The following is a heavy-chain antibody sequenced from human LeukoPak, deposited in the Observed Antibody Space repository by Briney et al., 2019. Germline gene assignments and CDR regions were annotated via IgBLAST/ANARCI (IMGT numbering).Heavy chain of an antibody. V-gene: IGHV3-21*04. J-gene: IGHJ4*02. CDR1: GFTFSSYS. CDR3: AKDRGYTTGRDFDY. CDR2: ISSSSSYI. D-gene: IGHD3-10*01. Sequence: GGSLRLSCAASGFTFSSYSMNWVRQAPGKGLEWVSSISSSSSYIYYADSVKGRFTISRENPMNTLYLQMSSLRAEETADYYCAKDRGYTTGRDFDYWGQGALVTVSS.